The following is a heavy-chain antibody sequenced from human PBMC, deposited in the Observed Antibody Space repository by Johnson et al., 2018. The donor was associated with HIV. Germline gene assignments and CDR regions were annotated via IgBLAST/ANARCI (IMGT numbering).Heavy chain of an antibody. CDR1: GFTFSSYA. CDR3: ARAPYYYDSSGEGAFDI. V-gene: IGHV3-72*01. Sequence: VQLVESGGGVVQPGRSLRLSCAASGFTFSSYAMHWVRQAPGKGLAWVGRTRNKANSYTTEYAASVKGRFTISRDDSKNSLYLQMNSLRAEDTAVYYCARAPYYYDSSGEGAFDIWGQGTLVTVSS. D-gene: IGHD3-22*01. J-gene: IGHJ3*02. CDR2: TRNKANSYTT.